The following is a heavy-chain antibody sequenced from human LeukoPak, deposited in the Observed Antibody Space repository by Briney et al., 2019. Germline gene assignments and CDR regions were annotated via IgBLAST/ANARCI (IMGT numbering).Heavy chain of an antibody. CDR1: GGSINNYY. CDR3: ARGYDRDAFDI. V-gene: IGHV4-59*01. J-gene: IGHJ3*02. CDR2: IYYTGTT. D-gene: IGHD3-22*01. Sequence: SETLSLTCTVSGGSINNYYWSWIRQPPGKGLEWIGYIYYTGTTNYNSSLKSRVTISVDTSKNQFSLKLSSVTAADTAVYYCARGYDRDAFDIWGQGTMVTVSS.